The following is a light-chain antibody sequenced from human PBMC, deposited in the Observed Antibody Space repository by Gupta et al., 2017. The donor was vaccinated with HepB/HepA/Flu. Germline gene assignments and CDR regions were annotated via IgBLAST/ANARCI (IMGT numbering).Light chain of an antibody. V-gene: IGLV1-51*02. CDR1: SSNIGNNY. CDR2: ENN. CDR3: GTWDSSLSAGV. J-gene: IGLJ2*01. Sequence: QSVLTQPPSVSAAPGQKLTISSSRSSSNIGNNYVSWYQQLPGTAPKLLIYENNKRPSGIPDRFSGSKSGTSATLGITGLQTGDEADYYCGTWDSSLSAGVFGGGTKLTVL.